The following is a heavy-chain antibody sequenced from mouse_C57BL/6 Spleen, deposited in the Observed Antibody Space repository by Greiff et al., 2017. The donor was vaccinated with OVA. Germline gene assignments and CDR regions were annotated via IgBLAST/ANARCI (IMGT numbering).Heavy chain of an antibody. V-gene: IGHV1-78*01. Sequence: QVQLKQSDAELAKPGASVKISCKVSGYTFTDHTIHWMKQRPEQGLEWIGYIYPRDGSTKYNEKFKGKATLTADKSSSTAYMQLTSLTSEDSAVYVCARRPLRYGYETYYAMDYWGQGTSVTVSS. CDR3: ARRPLRYGYETYYAMDY. CDR1: GYTFTDHT. D-gene: IGHD2-2*01. J-gene: IGHJ4*01. CDR2: IYPRDGST.